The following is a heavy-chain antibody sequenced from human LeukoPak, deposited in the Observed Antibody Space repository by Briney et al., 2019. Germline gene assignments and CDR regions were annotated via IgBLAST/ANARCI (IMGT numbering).Heavy chain of an antibody. J-gene: IGHJ4*02. CDR2: NKSKTDGGTT. V-gene: IGHV3-15*01. CDR3: TTAQIGYCSSTSCAIDY. CDR1: GFTLSNAW. Sequence: GGSLRLSCAASGFTLSNAWMRCVRHSPGKGRECVGRNKSKTDGGTTDYAAPVKGRFTISRDDSKNTLYLQMNSLKTENTAVYYCTTAQIGYCSSTSCAIDYWGQGTLVTVSS. D-gene: IGHD2-2*01.